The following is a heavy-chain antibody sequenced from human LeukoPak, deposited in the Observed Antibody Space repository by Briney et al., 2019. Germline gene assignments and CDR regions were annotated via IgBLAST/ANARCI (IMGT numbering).Heavy chain of an antibody. CDR2: FDPEAGET. D-gene: IGHD3-22*01. CDR1: GYSLTELS. J-gene: IGHJ4*02. CDR3: ATWAGAVIVDKNGGVY. V-gene: IGHV1-24*01. Sequence: PGASVKVSCKVSGYSLTELSMHWVRQTPGKGLEWMGGFDPEAGETIYAQKFQGRVTMTEDTSTDTAYMELSSLRSEDTAVFYCATWAGAVIVDKNGGVYWGQGTLVTASS.